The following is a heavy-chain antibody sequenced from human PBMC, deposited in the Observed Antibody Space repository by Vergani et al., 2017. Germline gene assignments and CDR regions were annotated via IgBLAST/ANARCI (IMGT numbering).Heavy chain of an antibody. J-gene: IGHJ4*02. CDR2: INPSGGST. Sequence: QVQLVQSGAEVKKPGASVKVSCKASGYTFTSYYMHWVRQAPGQGLEWMGIINPSGGSTSYAQKFQGRVTMTRDTSTSTVYMELSSLRSEDTAVYCCARVATMVRGVIPHFDYWGQGTLVTVSS. D-gene: IGHD3-10*01. CDR1: GYTFTSYY. CDR3: ARVATMVRGVIPHFDY. V-gene: IGHV1-46*01.